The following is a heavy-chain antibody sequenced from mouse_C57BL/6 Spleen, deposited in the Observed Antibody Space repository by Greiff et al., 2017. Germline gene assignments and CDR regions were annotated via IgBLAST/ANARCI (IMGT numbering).Heavy chain of an antibody. D-gene: IGHD2-3*01. CDR1: GYTFTDYE. Sequence: VHLVESGAELVRPGASVTLSCKASGYTFTDYEMHWVKQTPVHGLEWIGAIDPETGGTAYNQKFKGKAILTADKSSSTAYMELRSLTSEDSAVYYCTSYDGYYDWYFDVWGTGTTVTVSS. V-gene: IGHV1-15*01. CDR3: TSYDGYYDWYFDV. J-gene: IGHJ1*03. CDR2: IDPETGGT.